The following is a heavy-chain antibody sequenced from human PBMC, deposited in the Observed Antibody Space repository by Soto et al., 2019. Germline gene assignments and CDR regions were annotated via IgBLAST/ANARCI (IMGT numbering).Heavy chain of an antibody. CDR2: IIPIFGTA. CDR1: GGTFSSYA. J-gene: IGHJ3*02. D-gene: IGHD3-10*01. CDR3: ARDSGATTSDAFDI. Sequence: SVKVSCKASGGTFSSYAISWVRQAPGQGLEWMGGIIPIFGTANYAQKFQGRVTITADESTSTAYMELSSLRSEDTAVYYCARDSGATTSDAFDIWGQGTMVTLSS. V-gene: IGHV1-69*13.